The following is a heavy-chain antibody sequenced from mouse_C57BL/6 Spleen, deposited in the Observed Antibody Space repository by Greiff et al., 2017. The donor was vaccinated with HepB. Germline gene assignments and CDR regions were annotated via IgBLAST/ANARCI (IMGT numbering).Heavy chain of an antibody. CDR3: AKKPTIVTNYYAMDY. CDR1: GFSLTSYG. CDR2: IWRGGST. D-gene: IGHD2-5*01. J-gene: IGHJ4*01. V-gene: IGHV2-5*01. Sequence: VQLQQSGPGLVQPSQRLSITCTVSGFSLTSYGVHWVRQSPGKGLEWLGVIWRGGSTDYNAAFMSRLSITKDNSKSQVFFKMNSLQADDTAIYYCAKKPTIVTNYYAMDYWGQGTSVTVSS.